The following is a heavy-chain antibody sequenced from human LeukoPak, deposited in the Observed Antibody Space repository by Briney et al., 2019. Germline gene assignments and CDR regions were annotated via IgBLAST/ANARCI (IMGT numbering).Heavy chain of an antibody. CDR2: ISYDGSNK. Sequence: GGSLRLSCAASGFTFSSYGMHWVRQAPGKGLEWVAVISYDGSNKYYADSVKGRFTISRDNSKNTLYLQMNSLRGEDTAVYYCAKDHRIVVLPAAAFDPWGQGTLVTVSS. CDR3: AKDHRIVVLPAAAFDP. D-gene: IGHD2-2*01. V-gene: IGHV3-30*18. J-gene: IGHJ5*02. CDR1: GFTFSSYG.